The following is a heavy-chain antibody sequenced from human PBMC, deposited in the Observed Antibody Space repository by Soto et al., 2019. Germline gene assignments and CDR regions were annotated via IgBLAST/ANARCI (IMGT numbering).Heavy chain of an antibody. J-gene: IGHJ6*02. CDR3: ARDRRITIFGVVQDYYGMDV. Sequence: SETLSLTCAVSGGSISSSNWWSWVRQPPGKGLEWIGEIYHSGSTNYNPSLKSRVTISVDKSKNQFSLKLSSVTAADTAVYYCARDRRITIFGVVQDYYGMDVWGQGTTVTVSS. CDR1: GGSISSSNW. V-gene: IGHV4-4*02. CDR2: IYHSGST. D-gene: IGHD3-3*01.